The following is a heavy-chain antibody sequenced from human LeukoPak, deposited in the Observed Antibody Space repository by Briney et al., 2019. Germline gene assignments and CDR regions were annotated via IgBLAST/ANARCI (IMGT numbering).Heavy chain of an antibody. V-gene: IGHV3-53*01. CDR2: VYSDGKT. Sequence: GGSLRLPCAASGFTVTYSYMNWVRQAPGKGLEWVSVVYSDGKTYYADSVKGRFTISRDNSKNTVYLQMNSLRDEDTAVYYCTRGRLSFDHWGQGTLVTVSS. J-gene: IGHJ4*02. CDR3: TRGRLSFDH. CDR1: GFTVTYSY. D-gene: IGHD6-25*01.